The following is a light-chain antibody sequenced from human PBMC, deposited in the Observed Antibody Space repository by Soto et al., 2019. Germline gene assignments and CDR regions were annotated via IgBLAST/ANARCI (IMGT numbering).Light chain of an antibody. J-gene: IGKJ1*01. CDR2: CAS. V-gene: IGKV3-15*01. CDR1: QNISSSN. Sequence: GEIATLSRRAIQNISSSNVAWYQQKPCQAPRLLIYCASTRATGSPARFSGSGSGTEFTRIISSLQSDDSAGYYFHQYKIGMWTFGQGTKVDIK. CDR3: HQYKIGMWT.